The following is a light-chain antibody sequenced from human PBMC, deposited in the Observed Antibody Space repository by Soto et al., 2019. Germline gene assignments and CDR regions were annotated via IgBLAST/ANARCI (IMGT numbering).Light chain of an antibody. J-gene: IGKJ1*01. CDR1: QSVSSN. Sequence: EIVMTQSPATLSVSPGERATLSCRASQSVSSNLAWYQQKPGQAPRLLIYGASTRATGIPARFSGSGSGTEFTLTISSLQSEDFAVYYCQQYNNWLLWTFIQGTKVEIK. CDR2: GAS. CDR3: QQYNNWLLWT. V-gene: IGKV3-15*01.